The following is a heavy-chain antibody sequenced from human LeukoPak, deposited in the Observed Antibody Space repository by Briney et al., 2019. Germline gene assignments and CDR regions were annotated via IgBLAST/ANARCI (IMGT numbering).Heavy chain of an antibody. CDR2: IYYSGST. CDR1: GGSISSGDYY. CDR3: ARGDISYGDPWFDP. V-gene: IGHV4-30-4*01. J-gene: IGHJ5*02. Sequence: PSQTLSLTRTVSGGSISSGDYYWSWIRQPPGKGLEWIGYIYYSGSTYYNPSLKSRVTISVDTSKNQFSLKLSSVTAADTAVYYCARGDISYGDPWFDPWGQGTLVTVSS. D-gene: IGHD4-17*01.